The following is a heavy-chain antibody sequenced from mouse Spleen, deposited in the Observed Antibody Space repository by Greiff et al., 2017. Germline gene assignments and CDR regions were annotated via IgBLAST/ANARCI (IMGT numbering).Heavy chain of an antibody. CDR2: INPSSGYT. CDR3: ARSTGSSYGAMDY. CDR1: GYTFTSYT. D-gene: IGHD1-1*01. V-gene: IGHV1-4*01. J-gene: IGHJ4*01. Sequence: VQLQQSGAELARPGASVKMSCKASGYTFTSYTMHWVKQRPGQGLEWIGYINPSSGYTKYNQKFKDKATLTADKSSSTAYMQLSSLTSEDSAVYYCARSTGSSYGAMDYWGQGTSVTVAS.